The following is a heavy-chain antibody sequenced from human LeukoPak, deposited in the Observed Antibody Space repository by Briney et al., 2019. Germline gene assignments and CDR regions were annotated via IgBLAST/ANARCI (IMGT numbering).Heavy chain of an antibody. V-gene: IGHV4-59*01. Sequence: SETLSLTCTVSGGSISTYFWSWIRQPPGKGLEWIGYIYHSGSTNYNPSLKSRVTMSVDTSKNQFSLKLSSVTAADTAVYYCARGIAAAPGFNYWGQGTLVTVSS. D-gene: IGHD6-13*01. CDR3: ARGIAAAPGFNY. J-gene: IGHJ4*02. CDR1: GGSISTYF. CDR2: IYHSGST.